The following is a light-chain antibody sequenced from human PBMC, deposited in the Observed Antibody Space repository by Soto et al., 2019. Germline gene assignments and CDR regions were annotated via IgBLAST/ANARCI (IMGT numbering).Light chain of an antibody. Sequence: DIQMTQSPSSLSASVGDGVTIACRASQGIRSDLVWYQQQPGKAPKRLIYAASRLESGVPSRFSASGSGTEFTLTISSLEPEDFGTYYCQQSYKMPSFGQGTRLEIK. CDR2: AAS. CDR1: QGIRSD. V-gene: IGKV1-17*01. J-gene: IGKJ5*01. CDR3: QQSYKMPS.